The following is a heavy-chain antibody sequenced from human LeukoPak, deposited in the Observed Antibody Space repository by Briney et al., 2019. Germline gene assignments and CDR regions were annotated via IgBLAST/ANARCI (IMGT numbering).Heavy chain of an antibody. D-gene: IGHD7-27*01. V-gene: IGHV3-21*01. J-gene: IGHJ4*02. CDR2: ISSSSSYI. CDR1: GFTFSTYY. CDR3: ARDSLPGY. Sequence: GGSLRLSCAASGFTFSTYYMNWARQAPGKGLEWVSSISSSSSYIYYAESVKGRFTIPRDNAKNSLYLQMNSLRVEDTAVYYCARDSLPGYWGQGTLVTVSS.